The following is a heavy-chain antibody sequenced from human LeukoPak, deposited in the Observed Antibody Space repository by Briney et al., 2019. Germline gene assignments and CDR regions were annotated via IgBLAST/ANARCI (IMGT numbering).Heavy chain of an antibody. J-gene: IGHJ4*02. Sequence: GALRLSRAASGFTFSSYAMSWVRQAPGKGLEWVSAISGSGGSTYYTDSVKGRFTISRDNSKNTLYLQMNSLRAEDTAVYYCAKAMRMAARPSCLDYWGQGTLVTVSS. V-gene: IGHV3-23*01. CDR2: ISGSGGST. CDR3: AKAMRMAARPSCLDY. D-gene: IGHD6-6*01. CDR1: GFTFSSYA.